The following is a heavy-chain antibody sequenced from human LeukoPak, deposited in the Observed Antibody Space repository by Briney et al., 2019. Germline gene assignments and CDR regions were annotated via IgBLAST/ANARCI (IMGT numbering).Heavy chain of an antibody. D-gene: IGHD6-19*01. J-gene: IGHJ6*03. CDR2: IYISGSGST. CDR3: ARDKRVAVAGTYIYYYYMDV. V-gene: IGHV4-4*07. Sequence: SETLSLTCTVSGGSISSYYWSWIRQPAGKGLEWIGRIYISGSGSTNYNPSLKSRVTMSVDTSKNQFSLKLSSVTAADTAVYYCARDKRVAVAGTYIYYYYMDVWGNGTTVTISS. CDR1: GGSISSYY.